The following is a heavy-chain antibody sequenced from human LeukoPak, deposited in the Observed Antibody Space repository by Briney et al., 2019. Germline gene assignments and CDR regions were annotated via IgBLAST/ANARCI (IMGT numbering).Heavy chain of an antibody. J-gene: IGHJ1*01. CDR1: GFTFTRYP. CDR3: AAYDTGGYASKYFQH. CDR2: LSNDGRDK. D-gene: IGHD3-22*01. Sequence: GGSLRLSCAASGFTFTRYPMHWVRQTPGKGLEWVTVLSNDGRDKHYADSVKGRFTVSRDNSKNTLYLQMNSLRVEDTAVYYCAAYDTGGYASKYFQHWGQGTLVTVSS. V-gene: IGHV3-30*04.